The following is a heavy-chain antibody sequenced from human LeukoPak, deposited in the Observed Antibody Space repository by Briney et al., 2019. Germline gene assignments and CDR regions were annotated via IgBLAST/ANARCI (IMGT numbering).Heavy chain of an antibody. V-gene: IGHV3-23*01. Sequence: PGGSLRLSRAASGFTFSSYAMSWVRQAPGKGLEWVSAISGSGGSTYYADSVKGRFTISRDNSKNTLYLQMNSLRAEDTAVYYCAKDPDYDYIWGSYRYLRYFDYWGQGTLVTVSS. CDR3: AKDPDYDYIWGSYRYLRYFDY. CDR1: GFTFSSYA. CDR2: ISGSGGST. D-gene: IGHD3-16*02. J-gene: IGHJ4*02.